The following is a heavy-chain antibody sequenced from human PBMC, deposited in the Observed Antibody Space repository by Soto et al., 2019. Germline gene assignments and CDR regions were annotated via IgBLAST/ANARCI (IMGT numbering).Heavy chain of an antibody. J-gene: IGHJ2*01. D-gene: IGHD1-1*01. CDR1: GFVYNTYA. CDR3: VRGIPFQYSNNWLHWYFDL. V-gene: IGHV3-33*01. CDR2: IWNDGSKK. Sequence: VGSLRLSCAASGFVYNTYAMHWVRLSPGKGLEWVALIWNDGSKKYYVDSVKGRFTISRDNSQNTLNLQMDSLRVEDTAVYFCVRGIPFQYSNNWLHWYFDLWGRGTQVTVS.